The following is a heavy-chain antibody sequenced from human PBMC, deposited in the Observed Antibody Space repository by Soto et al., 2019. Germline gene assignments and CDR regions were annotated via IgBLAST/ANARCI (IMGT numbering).Heavy chain of an antibody. V-gene: IGHV1-8*01. D-gene: IGHD1-1*01. J-gene: IGHJ4*01. CDR3: ARRAETNGWNGFGAGNYYFAF. Sequence: WPQHSTGQGLELMGWMNPNTGNSGYAQKFQGRVTMTSDTSISTAHMELSSLRSEDTAVYYCARRAETNGWNGFGAGNYYFAFWGHRTPVTVSS. CDR2: MNPNTGNS.